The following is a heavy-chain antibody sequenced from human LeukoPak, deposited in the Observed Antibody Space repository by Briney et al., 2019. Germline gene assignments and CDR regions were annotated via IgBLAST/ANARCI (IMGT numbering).Heavy chain of an antibody. J-gene: IGHJ4*02. Sequence: GRSLRLSCAASGFTFSSYAMHWVRQAPGKGLEWVAVISYDGSNKYYADSVKGRFTISRDNSKNTLYLQMNSLRAEDTAVYYCARDQLRYFDWLSSLPGGYWGQGTLVTVSS. D-gene: IGHD3-9*01. V-gene: IGHV3-30*04. CDR1: GFTFSSYA. CDR2: ISYDGSNK. CDR3: ARDQLRYFDWLSSLPGGY.